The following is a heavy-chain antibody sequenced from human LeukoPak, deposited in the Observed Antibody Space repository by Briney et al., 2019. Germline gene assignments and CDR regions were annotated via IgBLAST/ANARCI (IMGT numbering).Heavy chain of an antibody. V-gene: IGHV3-23*01. CDR1: GFTFSSYA. Sequence: GGSLRLSCAASGFTFSSYAKGWVRQAPGKGLEWVSAISGSAGTTYYADSVKGRFTISRDNSKNTLFLQMNSLRAEDTAAYYCAKNYYGSGSSSLDYWGQGTLVTVSS. CDR3: AKNYYGSGSSSLDY. D-gene: IGHD3-10*01. CDR2: ISGSAGTT. J-gene: IGHJ4*02.